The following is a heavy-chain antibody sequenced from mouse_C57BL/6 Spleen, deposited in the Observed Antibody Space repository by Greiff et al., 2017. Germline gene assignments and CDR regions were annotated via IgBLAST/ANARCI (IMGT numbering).Heavy chain of an antibody. J-gene: IGHJ1*03. CDR3: ARSYYYGSSYWYFEV. CDR2: INPSSGYT. Sequence: VQLQQPGAELARPGASVKMSCKASGYTFTSYTMHWVKQRPGQGLEWIGYINPSSGYTKYNQKFKDKATLTADKSSSTAYMQLSSLTSEDSAVYYCARSYYYGSSYWYFEVWGTGTTVTVSS. D-gene: IGHD1-1*01. CDR1: GYTFTSYT. V-gene: IGHV1-4*01.